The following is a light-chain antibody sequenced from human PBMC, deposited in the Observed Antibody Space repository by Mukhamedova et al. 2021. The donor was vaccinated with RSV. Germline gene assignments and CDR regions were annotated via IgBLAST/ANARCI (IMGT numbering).Light chain of an antibody. CDR3: QPHCVLPCT. V-gene: IGKV3-20*01. Sequence: GERATLSCRASQSISKGYLAWYQQTPGQPPRLLMYLASVRATGIPERFSGSAFGTYFTLTISRLEPEYFAMYYFQPHCVLPCTFG. CDR2: LAS. J-gene: IGKJ3*01. CDR1: QSISKGY.